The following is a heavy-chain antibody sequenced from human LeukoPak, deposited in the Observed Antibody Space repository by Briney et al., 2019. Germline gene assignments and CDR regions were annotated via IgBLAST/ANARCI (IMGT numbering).Heavy chain of an antibody. V-gene: IGHV3-48*03. D-gene: IGHD4-23*01. J-gene: IGHJ4*02. CDR3: ARQATVVIHIDY. CDR2: ISSSGSTI. CDR1: GFTFSSYE. Sequence: GGSLSLSCAASGFTFSSYEMNWVRQAPGKGLEWLSYISSSGSTIYYADSVKGRFTISRDNAKNSLYLQMNSLRVEDTAVYYCARQATVVIHIDYWGQGTLVTVSS.